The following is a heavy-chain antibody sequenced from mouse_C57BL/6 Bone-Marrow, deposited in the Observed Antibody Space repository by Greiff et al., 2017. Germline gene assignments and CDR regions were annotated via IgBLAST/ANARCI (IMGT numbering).Heavy chain of an antibody. Sequence: QVQLQQSGAELMKPGASVQLSCKATGYTFTGYWIEWVKQRPGHGLEWIGVILPGSGSTNYNEKFKGKATFTADTSSNTAYMQLSSLPAEDSAIYCCTRDYGSPWFAYWGKGTLVTVSA. CDR2: ILPGSGST. CDR3: TRDYGSPWFAY. J-gene: IGHJ3*01. V-gene: IGHV1-9*01. CDR1: GYTFTGYW. D-gene: IGHD1-1*01.